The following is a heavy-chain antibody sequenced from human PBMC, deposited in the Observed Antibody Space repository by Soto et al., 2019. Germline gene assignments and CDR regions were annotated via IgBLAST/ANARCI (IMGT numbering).Heavy chain of an antibody. J-gene: IGHJ4*02. CDR1: GGTFSSYA. CDR2: IIPIFGTA. D-gene: IGHD3-22*01. CDR3: ARVACSMIVVDYYFDY. V-gene: IGHV1-69*06. Sequence: SAKVSCKASGGTFSSYAISWMRQAPGQGLEWMGGIIPIFGTANYAQKFQGRVTITADKSTSTAYMELSSLRSEDTAVYYCARVACSMIVVDYYFDYWGQGTLVTVSS.